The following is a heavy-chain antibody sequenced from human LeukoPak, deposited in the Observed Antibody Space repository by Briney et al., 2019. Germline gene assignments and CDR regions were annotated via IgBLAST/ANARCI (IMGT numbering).Heavy chain of an antibody. V-gene: IGHV4-31*03. CDR2: IYYSGST. J-gene: IGHJ6*03. CDR3: ARDSGRESATDWELHYYYMDV. D-gene: IGHD1-26*01. Sequence: SQTLSLTCTVSGGSISSGGYYWSWIRQHPGKGLEWIGYIYYSGSTYYNPSLKSRVTISVDTSKNQFSLKLSSVTAADTAVYYCARDSGRESATDWELHYYYMDVWGKGTTVTVSS. CDR1: GGSISSGGYY.